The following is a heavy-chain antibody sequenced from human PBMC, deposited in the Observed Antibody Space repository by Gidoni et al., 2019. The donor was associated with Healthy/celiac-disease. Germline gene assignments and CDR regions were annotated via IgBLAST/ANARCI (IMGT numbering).Heavy chain of an antibody. Sequence: QVQMVQSGAEVKKPGSSVKVSCKASGGPFSSYSISWVRQAPGQGIEWMGGIIPIFGTANYEQKFQGRVTITADESTSTAYMELSSLRSEDTAVYYCATSTYGSGSYYQPPFDYWGQGTLVTVSS. CDR1: GGPFSSYS. CDR3: ATSTYGSGSYYQPPFDY. CDR2: IIPIFGTA. V-gene: IGHV1-69*01. J-gene: IGHJ4*02. D-gene: IGHD3-10*01.